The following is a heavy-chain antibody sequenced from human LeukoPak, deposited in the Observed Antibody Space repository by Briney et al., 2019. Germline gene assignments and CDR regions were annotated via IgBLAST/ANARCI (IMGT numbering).Heavy chain of an antibody. V-gene: IGHV4-4*07. CDR3: ARDVAARQGFDY. CDR1: GVAIGRYY. CDR2: LYTSGST. Sequence: SETLSLTCGGAGVAIGRYYLIWFRQPSRKRLEWIGRLYTSGSTNYNPSLRTRVTMSVDTSKNHFSLKLTSVTAADTAVYYCARDVAARQGFDYWGQGTLVTVSS. J-gene: IGHJ4*02. D-gene: IGHD6-6*01.